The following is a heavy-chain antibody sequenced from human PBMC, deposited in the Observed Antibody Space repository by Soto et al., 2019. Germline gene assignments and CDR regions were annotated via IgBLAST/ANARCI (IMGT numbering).Heavy chain of an antibody. D-gene: IGHD2-15*01. CDR3: AGDGGYDCPASYCYALSGLDV. CDR2: INPSSGGT. V-gene: IGHV1-2*02. Sequence: QVQLVQSGAEVKKPGASVKVSCTASGYTFIDYYMHWVRQAPGQGLEWMGWINPSSGGTHYAQKFQGRVAMTRDTSISSVYMELSRLKSDDTTMYYCAGDGGYDCPASYCYALSGLDVWGQRTRVTVSS. J-gene: IGHJ6*02. CDR1: GYTFIDYY.